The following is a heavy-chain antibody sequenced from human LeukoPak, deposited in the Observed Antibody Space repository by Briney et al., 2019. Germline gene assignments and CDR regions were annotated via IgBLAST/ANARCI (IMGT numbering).Heavy chain of an antibody. Sequence: TGGSLRLSCAASGFAFTNYWMSWVRQAPGKGLEWVANIKEDGSRKEYVDSVKGRFTISRDNSQSTLYLQMNSLRAEDTAVYYCARARNNYDSSGFSALDYWGQGTLVTVSS. CDR2: IKEDGSRK. CDR3: ARARNNYDSSGFSALDY. J-gene: IGHJ4*02. V-gene: IGHV3-7*02. D-gene: IGHD3-22*01. CDR1: GFAFTNYW.